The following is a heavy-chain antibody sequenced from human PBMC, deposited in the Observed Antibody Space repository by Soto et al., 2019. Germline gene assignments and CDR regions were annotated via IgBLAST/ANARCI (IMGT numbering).Heavy chain of an antibody. D-gene: IGHD3-22*01. Sequence: QVQLVESGGGVVQPGRSLRLSCAASGFTFSSYGMHWVRQAPGKGLEWVAVISYDGSNKYYADSVKGRFTISRDNSKNTLYLQMNSLRAEDTAVYYCAKDHEMATMIHWGQGTLVTVSS. CDR2: ISYDGSNK. CDR1: GFTFSSYG. CDR3: AKDHEMATMIH. J-gene: IGHJ4*02. V-gene: IGHV3-30*18.